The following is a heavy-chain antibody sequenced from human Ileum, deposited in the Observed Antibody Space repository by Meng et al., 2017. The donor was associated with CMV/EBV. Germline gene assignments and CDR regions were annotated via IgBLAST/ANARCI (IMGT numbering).Heavy chain of an antibody. CDR1: GFTFSSYG. V-gene: IGHV3-33*06. CDR3: AKTGGGYPYYYYGMDV. Sequence: GGSLRLSCAASGFTFSSYGMHWVRQAPGKGLEWVAVRWYDGSNKYYADSVQGRFTISRDNSKNTLYLQMNSLRAEDTAVYYCAKTGGGYPYYYYGMDVWGQGTTVTVSS. CDR2: RWYDGSNK. J-gene: IGHJ6*02. D-gene: IGHD3-22*01.